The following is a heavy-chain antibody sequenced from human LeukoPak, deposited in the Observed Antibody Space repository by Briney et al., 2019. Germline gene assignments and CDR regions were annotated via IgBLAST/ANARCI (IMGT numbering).Heavy chain of an antibody. J-gene: IGHJ4*02. CDR3: ARDPGAYSSSPIDY. Sequence: GGSLRLSCAASGFTFSSYSMNWVRQAPGKRLEWVSSISSSGSYIYYADSVKGRFTISRDNAKNSLYLQMNSLRAEDTAVYYCARDPGAYSSSPIDYWGQGTLVTVSS. V-gene: IGHV3-21*01. D-gene: IGHD6-6*01. CDR2: ISSSGSYI. CDR1: GFTFSSYS.